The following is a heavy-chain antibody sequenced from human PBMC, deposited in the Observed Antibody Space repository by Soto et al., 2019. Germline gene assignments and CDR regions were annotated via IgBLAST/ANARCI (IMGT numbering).Heavy chain of an antibody. D-gene: IGHD3-10*01. J-gene: IGHJ4*02. CDR1: GYTFSSIG. Sequence: ASVKVSCKVPGYTFSSIGTSWVRKAPGPGLEWMGWISPYKGNTHYAQGLQGRVTMTTDTSTSTAYMELRSLRSDDTAVYYCARDWDASGSYYTDYWGQGTLVTVSS. CDR3: ARDWDASGSYYTDY. V-gene: IGHV1-18*01. CDR2: ISPYKGNT.